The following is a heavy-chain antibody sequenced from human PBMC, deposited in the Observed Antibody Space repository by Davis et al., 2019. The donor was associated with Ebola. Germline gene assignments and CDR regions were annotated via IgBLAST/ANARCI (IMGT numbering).Heavy chain of an antibody. CDR1: DDSMTRYF. D-gene: IGHD3-10*01. V-gene: IGHV4-59*01. CDR3: ARTKDGSWFDA. Sequence: PSETLSLTCSIPDDSMTRYFWSWIRQSPDKGLEWIGYIFYSGTTNYNPSLKSRVTFSVDTSKKQFSLKLSSMTAADTAVYYCARTKDGSWFDAWGQGTLVTVSS. J-gene: IGHJ5*02. CDR2: IFYSGTT.